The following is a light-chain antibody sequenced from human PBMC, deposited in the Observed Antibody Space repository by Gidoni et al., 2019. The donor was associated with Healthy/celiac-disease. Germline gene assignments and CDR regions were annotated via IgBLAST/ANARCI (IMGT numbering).Light chain of an antibody. V-gene: IGKV3-20*01. CDR2: GAS. Sequence: DIVLTQSPATLSVSPAERATLSCRASQSVSSSNLAWYQQKPGQAPRPLIYGASSRATGIPDRFSGSGSETDFTLTISRLEPEDFAVYYCQQYGSARTFGQGTKVEIK. CDR3: QQYGSART. J-gene: IGKJ1*01. CDR1: QSVSSSN.